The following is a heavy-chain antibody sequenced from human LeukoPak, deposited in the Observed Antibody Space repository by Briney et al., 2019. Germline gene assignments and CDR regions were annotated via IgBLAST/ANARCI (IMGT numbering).Heavy chain of an antibody. CDR3: ARDGGYCSSTSCLELFDY. CDR1: GFTFSSYA. CDR2: VSGSGGST. V-gene: IGHV3-23*01. D-gene: IGHD2-2*01. Sequence: TGGSLRLSCAASGFTFSSYAMSWVRQAPGKGLEWVSAVSGSGGSTYYADSVKGRFTISRDNSKNRLYLQMNSLRAEDTAVYYCARDGGYCSSTSCLELFDYWGQGTLVTVSS. J-gene: IGHJ4*02.